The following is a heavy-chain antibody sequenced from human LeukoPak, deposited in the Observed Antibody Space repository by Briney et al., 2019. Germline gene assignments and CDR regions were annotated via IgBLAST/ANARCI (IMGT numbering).Heavy chain of an antibody. CDR3: ASLGGVVIHYFDY. D-gene: IGHD3-3*01. Sequence: SETLSLTCSVYGGSFNDYDWSWVRQAPGRGLQWIGEINESGATNCDPSLKSRVTISVDTSKNQFSLKLSSVTAADTAVYYCASLGGVVIHYFDYWGQGTLVTVSS. CDR2: INESGAT. J-gene: IGHJ4*02. CDR1: GGSFNDYD. V-gene: IGHV4-34*01.